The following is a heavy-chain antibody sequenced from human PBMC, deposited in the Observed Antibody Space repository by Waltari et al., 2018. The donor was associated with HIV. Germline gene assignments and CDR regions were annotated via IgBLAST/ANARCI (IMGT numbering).Heavy chain of an antibody. J-gene: IGHJ5*02. CDR2: ISSSGNFK. CDR1: GFIFNPYS. V-gene: IGHV3-21*02. D-gene: IGHD6-6*01. Sequence: EVQLVESGGGPVKPGESLRPSCVTPGFIFNPYSMTWVRQAPGKGPEWVSSISSSGNFKHYADSVKGRFTISRDNAENSLYLQMNGLRAEDTAIYYCARDSRGSTWSLNWFDPWGQGTLVTVSS. CDR3: ARDSRGSTWSLNWFDP.